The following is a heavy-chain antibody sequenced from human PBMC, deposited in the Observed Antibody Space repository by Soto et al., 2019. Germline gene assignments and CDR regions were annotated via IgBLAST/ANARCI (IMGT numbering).Heavy chain of an antibody. CDR1: GGSFSGYQ. D-gene: IGHD3-10*01. J-gene: IGHJ6*03. CDR2: INDSGNI. Sequence: QVQLQQWGAGLLEPSETLSLTCAVYGGSFSGYQWSWIRQTPGKGLEWIGEINDSGNINYNPSLKSRVSILLDTPKKQISLKLSSVTAADSAVYYCARGLILWFGELSRRGGYYYYMDVWGKGTTVTVS. CDR3: ARGLILWFGELSRRGGYYYYMDV. V-gene: IGHV4-34*01.